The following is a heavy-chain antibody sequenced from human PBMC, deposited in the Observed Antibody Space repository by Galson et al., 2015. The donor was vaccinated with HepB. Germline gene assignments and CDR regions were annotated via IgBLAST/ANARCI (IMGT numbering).Heavy chain of an antibody. CDR1: GFTFSRYA. Sequence: SLRLSCAASGFTFSRYAIDWVRQAPGKGLEWVACISSSSSYIYYADSVKGRFTISRDNAKNSLYLQMNSLRAEGTAVYYCARDPGGEYFDYWGQGTLVTVSS. J-gene: IGHJ4*02. CDR3: ARDPGGEYFDY. V-gene: IGHV3-21*01. D-gene: IGHD6-25*01. CDR2: ISSSSSYI.